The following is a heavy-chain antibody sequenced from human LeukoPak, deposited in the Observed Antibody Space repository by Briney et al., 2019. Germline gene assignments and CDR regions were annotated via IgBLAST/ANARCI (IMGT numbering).Heavy chain of an antibody. CDR2: IYYSGST. J-gene: IGHJ4*02. CDR3: ARDQSVGFDY. V-gene: IGHV4-39*07. CDR1: GGSISSSSYY. D-gene: IGHD1-26*01. Sequence: SETLSLTCTVSGGSISSSSYYWGWIRQPPGKGLEWIGSIYYSGSTYYNPSLKSRVTISVDTSKNQFSLKLSSVTAADTAVYYCARDQSVGFDYWGQGTLVTVSS.